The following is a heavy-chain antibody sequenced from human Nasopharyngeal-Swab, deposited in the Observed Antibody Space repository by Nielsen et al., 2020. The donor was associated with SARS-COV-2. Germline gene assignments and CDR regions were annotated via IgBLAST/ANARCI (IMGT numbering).Heavy chain of an antibody. J-gene: IGHJ4*02. D-gene: IGHD4-17*01. CDR3: ARDRARDDYGDYVPPDY. CDR1: GFTFSSYA. V-gene: IGHV3-23*01. CDR2: ISGSGGST. Sequence: GGSLRLSCAASGFTFSSYAMSWVRQAPGKGLEWVSAISGSGGSTYYADSVKGRFTISRDNAKNSLYLQMNSLRAEDTAVYYCARDRARDDYGDYVPPDYWGQGTLVTVSS.